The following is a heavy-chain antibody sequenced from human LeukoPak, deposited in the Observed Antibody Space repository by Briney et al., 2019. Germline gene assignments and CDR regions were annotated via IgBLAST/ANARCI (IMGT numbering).Heavy chain of an antibody. CDR2: INTYEWNT. D-gene: IGHD3-3*01. Sequence: GGPVTLPCGPCGLRLRTYLMQGVRHAPGKGVVGVSYINTYEWNTTYADSVKGRFTISTDKAKNTMYLQMNSLRVEDTAVYYCARDFRVGVPTLGFDLWGRGTVVTVSS. J-gene: IGHJ3*01. CDR3: ARDFRVGVPTLGFDL. CDR1: GLRLRTYL. V-gene: IGHV3-74*01.